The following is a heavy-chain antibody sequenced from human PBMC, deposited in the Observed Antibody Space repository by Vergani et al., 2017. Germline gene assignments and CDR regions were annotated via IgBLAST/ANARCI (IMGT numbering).Heavy chain of an antibody. V-gene: IGHV4-34*01. Sequence: QVQLQQWGGGLLKPSETLSLTCVVNGGSFTSYHWTWIRQSPGEGLEWVGDIDHTGRPDYNPSLKSRLTMSVDKSRNQFSLTLKSVTATDTAIYFCPRVNTETNGHLYYYYYMDVWGQGTAVTVS. J-gene: IGHJ6*03. CDR3: PRVNTETNGHLYYYYYMDV. CDR1: GGSFTSYH. CDR2: IDHTGRP. D-gene: IGHD4-11*01.